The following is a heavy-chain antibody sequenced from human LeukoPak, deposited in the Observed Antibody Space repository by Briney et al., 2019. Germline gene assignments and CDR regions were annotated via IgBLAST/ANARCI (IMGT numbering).Heavy chain of an antibody. J-gene: IGHJ4*02. CDR1: GYRFSSYW. D-gene: IGHD6-19*01. CDR3: ASSVEVAGGRCFDY. Sequence: GESLKISRKGSGYRFSSYWIGWVRQMPGKGLEWMGIIYPRDSDTRYSPSFQGQVTISVDKSISTAYLQWGSLEASDTAMYYCASSVEVAGGRCFDYWGQGTLVTVSS. V-gene: IGHV5-51*01. CDR2: IYPRDSDT.